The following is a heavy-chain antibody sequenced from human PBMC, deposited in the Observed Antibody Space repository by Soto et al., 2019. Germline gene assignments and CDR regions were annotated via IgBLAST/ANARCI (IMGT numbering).Heavy chain of an antibody. CDR2: VAAYDGGT. J-gene: IGHJ4*02. V-gene: IGHV1-18*01. D-gene: IGHD4-17*01. CDR3: VANHGAVSSPRD. Sequence: QLVQSGTEVKKPGASVKVSCKSSGKTFINYAFSWVRQAPGEGLEYMGMVAAYDGGTWYTQKFRGRVSMTTDTSATSAYMELRSLRFDDTAVYYCVANHGAVSSPRDWGQGTLVIVSS. CDR1: GKTFINYA.